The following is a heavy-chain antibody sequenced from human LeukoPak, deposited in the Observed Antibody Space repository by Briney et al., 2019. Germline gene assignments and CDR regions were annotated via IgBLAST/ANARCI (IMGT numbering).Heavy chain of an antibody. Sequence: GGSLRLSCAASGFTVSNKYMTWVRQAPGKGLVWVSHINRDGSRTTYADSVKGRFTISRDNAKNTVYLQMNSLRAEDTALYFCVRSLTGTDDYWGQGTLVTVSS. CDR3: VRSLTGTDDY. D-gene: IGHD3-9*01. J-gene: IGHJ4*02. CDR1: GFTVSNKY. CDR2: INRDGSRT. V-gene: IGHV3-74*01.